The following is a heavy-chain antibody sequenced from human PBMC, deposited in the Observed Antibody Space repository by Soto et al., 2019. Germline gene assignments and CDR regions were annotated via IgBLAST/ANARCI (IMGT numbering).Heavy chain of an antibody. CDR1: GGSFSGYY. CDR3: ARREVVPAANWFDP. CDR2: INHSGST. V-gene: IGHV4-34*01. D-gene: IGHD2-2*01. J-gene: IGHJ5*02. Sequence: SETLSLTCAVYGGSFSGYYWSWIRQPPGKGLEWIGEINHSGSTNYNPSLKSRVTISVDTSKNQFSLKLSSVTAADTAVYYCARREVVPAANWFDPWGQGTLVTVSS.